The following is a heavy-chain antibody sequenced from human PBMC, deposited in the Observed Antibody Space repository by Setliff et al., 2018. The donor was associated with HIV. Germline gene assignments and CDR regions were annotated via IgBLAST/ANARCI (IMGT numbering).Heavy chain of an antibody. CDR2: IYYGGST. CDR1: GGSISSHY. J-gene: IGHJ3*02. D-gene: IGHD5-18*01. CDR3: ASSPSKRGYSYAPGGGAFNI. Sequence: SETLSLTCTVSGGSISSHYWSWIRQPPGRGLEWIGYIYYGGSTNYNPSLKSRVTISVDTSKNQFSLKLSSVTAADTAVYYCASSPSKRGYSYAPGGGAFNIWGQGTKVTVSS. V-gene: IGHV4-59*11.